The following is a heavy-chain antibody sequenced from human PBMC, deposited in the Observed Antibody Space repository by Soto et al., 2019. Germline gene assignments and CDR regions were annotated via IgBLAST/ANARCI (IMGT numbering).Heavy chain of an antibody. D-gene: IGHD2-2*01. J-gene: IGHJ6*02. V-gene: IGHV3-15*07. CDR1: GFTFSNAL. CDR2: IKSKTDGGTT. CDR3: TTDLSGPDIVVVPAADYYYYGMDV. Sequence: GGSLRLSCAASGFTFSNALMNWVRQAPGKGLEWVGRIKSKTDGGTTDYAAPVKGRFTISRDDSKNTLYLQMNSLKTEDTAVYYCTTDLSGPDIVVVPAADYYYYGMDVWGQGTTVTVSS.